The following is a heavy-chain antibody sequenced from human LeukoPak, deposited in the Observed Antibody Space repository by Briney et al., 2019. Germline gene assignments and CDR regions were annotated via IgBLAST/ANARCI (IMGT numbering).Heavy chain of an antibody. CDR3: VKGGGGGAFDI. V-gene: IGHV3-72*01. CDR1: GFTFSDHY. Sequence: GGSLRLSCAASGFTFSDHYMDWVRQAPGKGLGWVGRIRNKANSYTTDFAASVKGRFSISRDDSKNSLYLQMNSLKTEDTAVYFWVKGGGGGAFDIWGQGTMVIVSS. D-gene: IGHD3-16*01. CDR2: IRNKANSYTT. J-gene: IGHJ3*02.